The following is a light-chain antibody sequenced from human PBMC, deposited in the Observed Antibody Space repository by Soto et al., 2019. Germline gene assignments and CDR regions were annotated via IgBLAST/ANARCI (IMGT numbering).Light chain of an antibody. V-gene: IGKV3-15*01. CDR3: QHDNNWPWT. J-gene: IGKJ1*01. CDR1: QSVSSN. Sequence: EIVMTQSPATLSVSPGERATLSCRASQSVSSNLAWYQQKPGQAPRLLIYGASNRATGIPARFSGSGSGPEFTHTISSLQSEDFAVYYCQHDNNWPWTFGQGTKVEIK. CDR2: GAS.